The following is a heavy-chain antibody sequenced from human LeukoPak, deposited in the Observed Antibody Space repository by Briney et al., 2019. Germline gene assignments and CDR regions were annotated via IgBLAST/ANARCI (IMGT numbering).Heavy chain of an antibody. CDR1: GFHFGDVW. CDR3: AKEIGWSGYRPCYFDS. CDR2: IKQDGSEK. D-gene: IGHD3-3*01. V-gene: IGHV3-7*03. J-gene: IGHJ4*02. Sequence: GGSLRLSCVVSGFHFGDVWTSWVRQAPGKGLEWVANIKQDGSEKYYVDSVKGRFTISRDSSLYLQMDRLRAEDTAVYYCAKEIGWSGYRPCYFDSWGRGTLVTVSS.